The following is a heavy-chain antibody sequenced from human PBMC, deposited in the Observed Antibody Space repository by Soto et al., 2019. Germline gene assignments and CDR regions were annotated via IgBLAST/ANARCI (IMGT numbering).Heavy chain of an antibody. D-gene: IGHD6-6*01. J-gene: IGHJ4*02. Sequence: QVLLQQWGAGLLKPSETLSLTCAVYGGSFSAYYWSWIRQPPGKGLEWIGEINHSGSTNYNPSLKSRVTISVDTSKIQFSLKLSSVTAADTAVYYCARTSRFEYWGQGTLVTVSS. CDR2: INHSGST. V-gene: IGHV4-34*01. CDR1: GGSFSAYY. CDR3: ARTSRFEY.